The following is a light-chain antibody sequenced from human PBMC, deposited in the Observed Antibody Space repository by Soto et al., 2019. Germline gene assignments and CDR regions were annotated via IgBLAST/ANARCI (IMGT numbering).Light chain of an antibody. V-gene: IGKV1-8*01. J-gene: IGKJ2*01. CDR3: QQYYSYPYT. CDR1: QGISSY. Sequence: PSSLSASTGDRVTITCRASQGISSYLAWYQQKPGKAPKLLIYAASTLQSGVPSRFSGSGSGTDFTLTISCLQSEDFATYYCQQYYSYPYTFGQGTKVDIK. CDR2: AAS.